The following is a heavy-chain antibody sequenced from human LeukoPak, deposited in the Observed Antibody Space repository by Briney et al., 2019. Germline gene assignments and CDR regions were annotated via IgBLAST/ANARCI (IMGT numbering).Heavy chain of an antibody. CDR3: AKEGLARGKRYYFDY. CDR2: ISGSGGST. V-gene: IGHV3-23*01. CDR1: GFTFSSYA. Sequence: GGSLRLSCAASGFTFSSYAMSWVRQAPGKGLEWVSAISGSGGSTYYADSVKGRFTISRDNSKNTLYLQMNSLRAEDTAAYYCAKEGLARGKRYYFDYWGQGTLVTVSS. J-gene: IGHJ4*02.